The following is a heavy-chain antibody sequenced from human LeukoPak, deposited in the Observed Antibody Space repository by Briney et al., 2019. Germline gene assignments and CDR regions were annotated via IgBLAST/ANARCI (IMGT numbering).Heavy chain of an antibody. CDR3: ARIAARPTDYYYYGMDV. J-gene: IGHJ6*02. Sequence: GGSLRLSCAASGFTFSSYSMNWVRQAPGKGREWVSSISISSSYIYYADSVKGRFTISRDNAKNSLYLQMNSLRAEDTAVYYCARIAARPTDYYYYGMDVWGQGTTVTVSS. V-gene: IGHV3-21*01. D-gene: IGHD6-6*01. CDR2: ISISSSYI. CDR1: GFTFSSYS.